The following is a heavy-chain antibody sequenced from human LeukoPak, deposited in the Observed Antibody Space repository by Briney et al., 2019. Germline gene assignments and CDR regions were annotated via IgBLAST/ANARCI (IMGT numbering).Heavy chain of an antibody. J-gene: IGHJ2*01. CDR2: ISYDGSNK. Sequence: GESLRLSCAASGLTFSSYGMHWVRQAPGKGLEWVAVISYDGSNKYYADSVKGRFSISRDNSKSTLYLQMNSLRLEDTAVYYCARGLGVWYFDLWGRGTLVTVSS. CDR3: ARGLGVWYFDL. CDR1: GLTFSSYG. D-gene: IGHD3-10*01. V-gene: IGHV3-33*01.